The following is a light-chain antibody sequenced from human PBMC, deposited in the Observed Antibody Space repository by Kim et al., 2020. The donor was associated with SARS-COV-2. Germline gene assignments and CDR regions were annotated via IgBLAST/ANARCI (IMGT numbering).Light chain of an antibody. Sequence: IVMTQSPDSLAVSLGERVTINCKSSQSVLKTSDKRDYLAWYQQKAQQPPNLLIQWASTRESGVPDRFNGSGSGTDFTLTINSLQAEDVAVYYCQQYYNALFTFGQGTKVEI. CDR3: QQYYNALFT. CDR2: WAS. CDR1: QSVLKTSDKRDY. V-gene: IGKV4-1*01. J-gene: IGKJ2*01.